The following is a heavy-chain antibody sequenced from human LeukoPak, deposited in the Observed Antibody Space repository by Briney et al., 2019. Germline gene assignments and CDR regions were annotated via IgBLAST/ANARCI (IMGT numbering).Heavy chain of an antibody. D-gene: IGHD3-3*01. CDR1: GGSTSNYF. Sequence: PSETLSLTYTVSGGSTSNYFCTWLRQSAGKGLEWIGRIHTSGSTNYNPSLKSRVSMSVGTSKNQFSLKLSSVTAADTAVYYCARDPEGHGYYFDYWGQGALVTVSS. V-gene: IGHV4-4*07. CDR3: ARDPEGHGYYFDY. J-gene: IGHJ4*02. CDR2: IHTSGST.